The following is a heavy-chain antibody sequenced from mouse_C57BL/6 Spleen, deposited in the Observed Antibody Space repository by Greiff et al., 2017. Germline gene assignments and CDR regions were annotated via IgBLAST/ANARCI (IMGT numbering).Heavy chain of an antibody. CDR3: ARDGGKGAWFAD. CDR2: IYPGDGDT. D-gene: IGHD1-1*02. Sequence: VQLVESGAELVKPGASVKISCKASGYAFSSYWMNWVKQRPGKGLEWIGQIYPGDGDTNYNGKFKGKATLTADKSSSTAYMQLSSLTSEDSAVYFCARDGGKGAWFADGGQGTLVTVSA. CDR1: GYAFSSYW. J-gene: IGHJ3*01. V-gene: IGHV1-80*01.